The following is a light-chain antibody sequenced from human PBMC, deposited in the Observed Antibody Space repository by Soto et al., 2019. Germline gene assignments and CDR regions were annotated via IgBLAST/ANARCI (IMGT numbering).Light chain of an antibody. CDR3: QQSYSTPHT. CDR1: QSLLYSSNKKNY. J-gene: IGKJ5*01. Sequence: DIVMTQSPDSLAVSLGERASINCKSSQSLLYSSNKKNYLAWYQQKPGQPPKLLVYWASTRESGVPDRFSGSGSGTDFTLSVSSLQAEDVAVYYCQQSYSTPHTFGQGTRLEIK. V-gene: IGKV4-1*01. CDR2: WAS.